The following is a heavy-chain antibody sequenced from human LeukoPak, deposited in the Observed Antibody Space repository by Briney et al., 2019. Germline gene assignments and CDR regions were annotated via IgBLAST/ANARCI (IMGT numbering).Heavy chain of an antibody. CDR3: TKRVKYGGTWNHFAD. Sequence: GGSLRLSCAASGFTFDNYRMSWVRQAPGKGLEWVSTVNADGGNTYYADSVKGRFTISRDNSKSTLILQMNSLRVEDTALYYCTKRVKYGGTWNHFADWGQGTLVTVSS. J-gene: IGHJ4*02. CDR2: VNADGGNT. CDR1: GFTFDNYR. D-gene: IGHD1-1*01. V-gene: IGHV3-23*01.